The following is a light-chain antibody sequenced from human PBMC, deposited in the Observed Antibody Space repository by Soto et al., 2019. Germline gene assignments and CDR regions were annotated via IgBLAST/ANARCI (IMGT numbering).Light chain of an antibody. CDR3: QQAYGLPIT. V-gene: IGKV1-17*02. J-gene: IGKJ5*01. CDR1: QDIRNN. Sequence: IQMTPSPSSLSAPVGHRVTIACRASQDIRNNLDWYQQKPGKAPKRLIYAASSLQSGVPSRFSGSGSGTDFTLIISNLQPEDFATYYCQQAYGLPITFGQGTRLEIK. CDR2: AAS.